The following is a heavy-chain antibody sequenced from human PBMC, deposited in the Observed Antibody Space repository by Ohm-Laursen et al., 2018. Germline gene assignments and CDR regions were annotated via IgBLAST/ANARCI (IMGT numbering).Heavy chain of an antibody. J-gene: IGHJ2*01. V-gene: IGHV4-34*01. CDR3: ARENPYSYDRYFDL. Sequence: SETLSLTCAVYGGSFSGYDWSWIRQPPGKGLEWIGSIYYSGSSYYNPSLKSRVTISVDTSKNQFSLKLSSVTAAVTAVYYCARENPYSYDRYFDLWGRGTLVTVSS. D-gene: IGHD3-22*01. CDR1: GGSFSGYD. CDR2: IYYSGSS.